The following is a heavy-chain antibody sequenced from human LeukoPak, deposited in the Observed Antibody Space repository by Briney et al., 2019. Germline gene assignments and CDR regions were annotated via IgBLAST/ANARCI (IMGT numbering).Heavy chain of an antibody. CDR1: GFTFSTYW. D-gene: IGHD6-13*01. Sequence: GGSLTLSCAASGFTFSTYWMSWVRQAPGKGLEWVANIKQDGSEKYYVDSVKGRFTISRDNAKNSLYLQMNSLRAEDTAMYYCARDSAGNVYWGQGTLVTVSS. V-gene: IGHV3-7*01. J-gene: IGHJ4*02. CDR3: ARDSAGNVY. CDR2: IKQDGSEK.